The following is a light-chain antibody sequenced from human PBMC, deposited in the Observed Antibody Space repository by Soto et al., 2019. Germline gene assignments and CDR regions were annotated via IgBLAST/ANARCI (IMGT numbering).Light chain of an antibody. V-gene: IGKV4-1*01. CDR2: WAS. J-gene: IGKJ3*01. CDR1: QSVLSSSNNKNY. Sequence: DIVMTQSPDSLAVSLGERATINCKSSQSVLSSSNNKNYLAWYQQKPGQPPKLLIYWASTRESGVPDRFRGSGSGTDFTLTISSLQAEDVAVYYCQQYYITPFTFGPGTKVEIK. CDR3: QQYYITPFT.